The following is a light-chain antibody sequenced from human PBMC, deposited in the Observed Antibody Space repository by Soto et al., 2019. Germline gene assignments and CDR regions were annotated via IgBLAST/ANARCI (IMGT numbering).Light chain of an antibody. CDR3: ETWDSNTRV. V-gene: IGLV4-60*02. CDR1: SGHSSNI. Sequence: QPVLTQSSSASASLGSSVKLTCTLSSGHSSNIIAWHQQQPGKAPRYLMKLEGSGSYNKGSGVPDRFSGSSSGADRYLTISNLQFEDEADYYCETWDSNTRVFGGWTKLTVL. CDR2: LEGSGSY. J-gene: IGLJ3*02.